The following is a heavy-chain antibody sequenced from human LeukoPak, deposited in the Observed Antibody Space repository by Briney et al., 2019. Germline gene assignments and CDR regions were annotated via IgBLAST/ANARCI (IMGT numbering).Heavy chain of an antibody. V-gene: IGHV3-30-3*02. Sequence: GRSLRLSCAASGFIFSSYAMHWVRQAPGKGLEWVAVISYDGSNKYHADSVKGRFTISRDNSKNTLYLQMNSLRAEDTAPYYCAKSVAIYFYYGLDVWGQGTTVAVSS. CDR3: AKSVAIYFYYGLDV. D-gene: IGHD3-3*01. CDR1: GFIFSSYA. CDR2: ISYDGSNK. J-gene: IGHJ6*02.